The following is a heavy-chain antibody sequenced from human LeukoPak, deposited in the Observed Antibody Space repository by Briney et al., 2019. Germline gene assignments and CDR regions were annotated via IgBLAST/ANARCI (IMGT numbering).Heavy chain of an antibody. J-gene: IGHJ4*02. V-gene: IGHV3-23*01. CDR1: GFISRNYA. CDR3: AKWGDYDILTGYYVSDF. CDR2: ITGSGDTT. D-gene: IGHD3-9*01. Sequence: GGSLRLSCAASGFISRNYAMSWVRQAPGKGLEWVSAITGSGDTTYYADSVKGRFTISGDNSKNTLYVEMNTLRAEDTAVYYCAKWGDYDILTGYYVSDFWGQGTLVTVSS.